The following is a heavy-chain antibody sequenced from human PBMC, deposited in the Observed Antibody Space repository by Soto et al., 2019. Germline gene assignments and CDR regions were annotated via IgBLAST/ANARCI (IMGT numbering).Heavy chain of an antibody. Sequence: PGGSLRLSCAASGFTFTSYSMNWVRQAPGKGLEWVSAISGSSGSTYYADSVKGRFTISRDNSKNTLYLQMNSLRAEDTAVYYCAKGGLDYSNNFDYWGQGTLVTVSS. J-gene: IGHJ4*02. CDR2: ISGSSGST. CDR3: AKGGLDYSNNFDY. CDR1: GFTFTSYS. V-gene: IGHV3-23*01. D-gene: IGHD4-4*01.